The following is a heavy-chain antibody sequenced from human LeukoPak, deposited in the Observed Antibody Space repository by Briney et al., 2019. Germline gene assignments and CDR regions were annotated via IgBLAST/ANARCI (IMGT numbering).Heavy chain of an antibody. D-gene: IGHD5-12*01. CDR1: GGSISSSSYY. J-gene: IGHJ6*03. V-gene: IGHV4-39*01. CDR3: ARRPPVATIYDYYYYYMDV. CDR2: IYYSGST. Sequence: PWETLSLTCTVSGGSISSSSYYWGWIRQPPGKGLEWIGSIYYSGSTYYNPSLKSRVTISVDTSKNQFSLKLSSVTAADTAVYYCARRPPVATIYDYYYYYMDVWGKGTTVTVSS.